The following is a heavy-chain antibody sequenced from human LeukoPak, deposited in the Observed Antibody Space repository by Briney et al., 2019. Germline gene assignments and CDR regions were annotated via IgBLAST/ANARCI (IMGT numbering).Heavy chain of an antibody. Sequence: PEASAKVSCKVSGHTLTELSMHWVRQAPGKGLEWMGGFYPEDGETIYAQKFQGRVTMTEDTSTDTAYMELSSLRFEDTAVYYCAPARYYYDSSGSPTYYFDYWGQGTLVTVSS. V-gene: IGHV1-24*01. J-gene: IGHJ4*02. CDR2: FYPEDGET. CDR1: GHTLTELS. CDR3: APARYYYDSSGSPTYYFDY. D-gene: IGHD3-22*01.